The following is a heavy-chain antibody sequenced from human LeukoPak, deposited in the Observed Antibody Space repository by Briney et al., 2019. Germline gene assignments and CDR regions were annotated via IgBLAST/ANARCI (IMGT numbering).Heavy chain of an antibody. V-gene: IGHV4-59*08. J-gene: IGHJ4*02. D-gene: IGHD6-19*01. CDR1: GGSMSSYY. Sequence: SETLSLTCTVSGGSMSSYYWSWIRQPPGKGLEWIGYIYYNGKTNYSPSLNSRVTISVDKSRNQVSLKLNSVTAADTAVYYCARGGWSVDYWGQGTLVTVSS. CDR2: IYYNGKT. CDR3: ARGGWSVDY.